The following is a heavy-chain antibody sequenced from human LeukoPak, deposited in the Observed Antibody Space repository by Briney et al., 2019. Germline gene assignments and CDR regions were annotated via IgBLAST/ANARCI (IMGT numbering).Heavy chain of an antibody. Sequence: PSETLSLTCTVSGGSITSSSYYWGWIRQPPGKGLEWIGYIYYSGSTNYNPSLKSRVTISVDTSKNQFSLKLSSVTAADTAVYYCARNRLEPAKDYYYMDVWGKGTTVTVSS. J-gene: IGHJ6*03. CDR1: GGSITSSSYY. CDR3: ARNRLEPAKDYYYMDV. V-gene: IGHV4-61*05. D-gene: IGHD1-1*01. CDR2: IYYSGST.